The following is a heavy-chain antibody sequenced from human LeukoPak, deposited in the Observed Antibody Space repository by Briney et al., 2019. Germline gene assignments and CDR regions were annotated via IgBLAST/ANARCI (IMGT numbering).Heavy chain of an antibody. CDR1: GFTFSNSW. V-gene: IGHV3-7*01. CDR3: AKDPSSVWYYFDY. J-gene: IGHJ4*02. Sequence: GGSLRLSCAASGFTFSNSWMTWVRQAPGKGLERVANIKEDGSETYYVGSVRGRFTISRDNAKNSVYLEMNSLRAEDTAVYYCAKDPSSVWYYFDYWGQGTLVTVSS. CDR2: IKEDGSET. D-gene: IGHD6-19*01.